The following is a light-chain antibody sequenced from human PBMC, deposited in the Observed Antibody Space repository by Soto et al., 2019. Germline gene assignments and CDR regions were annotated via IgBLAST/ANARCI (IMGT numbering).Light chain of an antibody. J-gene: IGLJ1*01. CDR2: DGS. Sequence: QSALTQPASVSGSPGQSITISCTGTSSTFGSYNRVSWYQQHPGKAPKLMIYDGSNRPSGISNRYSGSKSGNTASLTITGRQAEDEADDYCFSYSGGGTSGFGTGTKLTVL. CDR1: SSTFGSYNR. CDR3: FSYSGGGTSG. V-gene: IGLV2-23*01.